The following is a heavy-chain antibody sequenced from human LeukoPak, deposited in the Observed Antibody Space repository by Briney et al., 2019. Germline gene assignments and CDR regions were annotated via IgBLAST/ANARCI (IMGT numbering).Heavy chain of an antibody. CDR3: ATYSTRNAREFQS. CDR2: IKTDASEK. CDR1: GFIFSNCW. V-gene: IGHV3-7*01. D-gene: IGHD4-11*01. Sequence: GGSLRLSCETSGFIFSNCWMTWVRQAPGKGLEWVANIKTDASEKYYADSVKGRFTISRDNAKMSLYLQMNSLRVEDTAVYYCATYSTRNAREFQSWGQGILVTVSS. J-gene: IGHJ1*01.